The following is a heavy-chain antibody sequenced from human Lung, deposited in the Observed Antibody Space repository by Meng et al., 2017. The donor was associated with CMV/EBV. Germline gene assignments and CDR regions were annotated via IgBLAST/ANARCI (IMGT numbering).Heavy chain of an antibody. CDR1: GASVTSRTYY. CDR2: VYYSGST. V-gene: IGHV4-61*01. D-gene: IGHD2-2*01. CDR3: VRLYVGSCSTHTCYMGGWFDP. J-gene: IGHJ5*02. Sequence: SETLSLXCTVSGASVTSRTYYWNWIRQPPGKGLEYIGYVYYSGSTNYNPSLKSRVTTSVDTSKNQVSLRFSSVTAADTAVYYCVRLYVGSCSTHTCYMGGWFDPWGQG.